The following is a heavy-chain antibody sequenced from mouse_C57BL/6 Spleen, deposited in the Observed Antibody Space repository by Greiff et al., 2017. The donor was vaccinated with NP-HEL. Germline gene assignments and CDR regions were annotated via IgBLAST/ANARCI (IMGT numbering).Heavy chain of an antibody. J-gene: IGHJ2*01. Sequence: QVQLQQPGAELVRPGSSVKLSCKASGYTFTSYWMDWVKQRPGQGLEWIGNIYPSDSETHYNQKFKDKATLTVDKSPSTAYMQLSSLTSEDSAVYYCARCCGRHYFDYWGQGTTLTVSS. D-gene: IGHD1-2*01. CDR2: IYPSDSET. CDR1: GYTFTSYW. V-gene: IGHV1-61*01. CDR3: ARCCGRHYFDY.